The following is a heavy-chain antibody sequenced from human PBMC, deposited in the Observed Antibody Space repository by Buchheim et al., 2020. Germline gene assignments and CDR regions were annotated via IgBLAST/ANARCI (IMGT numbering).Heavy chain of an antibody. CDR2: ISYTGST. CDR3: ASGSYDSWSGYYKLWFDS. D-gene: IGHD3-3*01. CDR1: SGSISSYY. V-gene: IGHV4-59*01. Sequence: QVHLQESGPGLLRPSETLSLTCTVPSGSISSYYWSWIRQTPGKGLEWIGYISYTGSTNYNPSLKSRISLSIDTSKNQFSLSLTSVTAADTAVYYCASGSYDSWSGYYKLWFDSWGQGTL. J-gene: IGHJ5*01.